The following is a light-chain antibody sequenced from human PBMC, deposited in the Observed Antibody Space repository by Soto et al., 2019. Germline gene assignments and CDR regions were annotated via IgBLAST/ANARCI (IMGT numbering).Light chain of an antibody. V-gene: IGKV1-5*01. CDR3: HQYSSFLYT. CDR2: DAS. Sequence: DIQMTQSPSTLSASVGDRVTITRRASQTISNWLAWYQQKPGKAPKLLIFDASTLESGVPSRFSGSGSGTEFTLTISSLQPDDFATYYCHQYSSFLYTFGQGTKLEIK. CDR1: QTISNW. J-gene: IGKJ2*01.